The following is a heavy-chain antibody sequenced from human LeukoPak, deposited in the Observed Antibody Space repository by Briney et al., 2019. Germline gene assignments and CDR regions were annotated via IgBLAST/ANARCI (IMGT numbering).Heavy chain of an antibody. CDR2: IYYSGST. V-gene: IGHV4-59*08. J-gene: IGHJ4*02. Sequence: SETLSLTCTVSGGSISSYYWSWIRQPPGKGLEWIGYIYYSGSTNYNPSLKSRVTISVDTSKNQFSLKLSSVTAADTAVYYCARGQPLAAAVFDYWGQGTLATVSS. CDR3: ARGQPLAAAVFDY. CDR1: GGSISSYY. D-gene: IGHD6-13*01.